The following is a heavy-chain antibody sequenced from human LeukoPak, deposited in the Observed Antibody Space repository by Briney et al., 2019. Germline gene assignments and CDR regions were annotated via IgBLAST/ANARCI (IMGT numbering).Heavy chain of an antibody. J-gene: IGHJ6*03. Sequence: SETLSLTCAVYGGSFSGYYWSWIRQPPGKGLEWIGEINHSGSTNYNPSLKSRVTISVDTSKNQFSLKLSSVSAADTAVYYCARARSMSMMAVVSYHYYMDVWGKGTTVTVSS. CDR3: ARARSMSMMAVVSYHYYMDV. D-gene: IGHD3-22*01. V-gene: IGHV4-34*01. CDR2: INHSGST. CDR1: GGSFSGYY.